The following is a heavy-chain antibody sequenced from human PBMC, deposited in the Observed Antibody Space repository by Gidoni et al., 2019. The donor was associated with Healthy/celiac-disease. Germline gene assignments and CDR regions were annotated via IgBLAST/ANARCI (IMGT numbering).Heavy chain of an antibody. D-gene: IGHD3-3*01. CDR1: GGSFSRYA. CDR3: ARKADFWSGGHHYYYGMDV. J-gene: IGHJ6*02. V-gene: IGHV1-69*06. Sequence: VQLVQSGAEVKKPGSSVKVSCKASGGSFSRYAISWARQAPRHGLEWMGGIIPIFGTANYAQKFQGRVTITADKSTSTAYMELSSLRSEDTAVYYCARKADFWSGGHHYYYGMDVWGQGTTVTVSS. CDR2: IIPIFGTA.